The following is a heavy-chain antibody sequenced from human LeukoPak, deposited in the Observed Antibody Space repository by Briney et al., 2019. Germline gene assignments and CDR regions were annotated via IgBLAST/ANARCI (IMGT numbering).Heavy chain of an antibody. D-gene: IGHD2-2*02. J-gene: IGHJ6*03. Sequence: PSETLSLTCTVSGGSISSYYWSWIRQPAGKGLEWIGRIYTSGSTNYNPSLKSRVTMSVDTSKNQFSLKLSSVTAADTAVYYCASLGYCSSTSCYNYMDVWGKGTTVTASS. CDR1: GGSISSYY. CDR2: IYTSGST. V-gene: IGHV4-4*07. CDR3: ASLGYCSSTSCYNYMDV.